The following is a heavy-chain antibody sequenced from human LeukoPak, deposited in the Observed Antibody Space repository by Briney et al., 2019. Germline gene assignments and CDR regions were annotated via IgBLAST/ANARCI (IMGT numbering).Heavy chain of an antibody. D-gene: IGHD3-22*01. Sequence: GGSLRLSCAASGFTFDDYAMHWVRQAPGKGLEWVSGISWNSGSIGYADSVKGRFTTSRDNAKNSLYLQMNSLRAEDTALYYCAKDTAGYYDSSGYPDYWGQGTLVTVSS. V-gene: IGHV3-9*01. CDR2: ISWNSGSI. CDR3: AKDTAGYYDSSGYPDY. CDR1: GFTFDDYA. J-gene: IGHJ4*02.